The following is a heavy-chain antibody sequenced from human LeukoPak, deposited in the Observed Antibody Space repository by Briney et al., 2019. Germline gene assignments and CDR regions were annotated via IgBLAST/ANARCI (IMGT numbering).Heavy chain of an antibody. D-gene: IGHD3-22*01. CDR2: INTDGSST. J-gene: IGHJ4*02. CDR3: AKDHGSMIVVVITPFDY. V-gene: IGHV3-74*01. CDR1: GFTFSNSW. Sequence: PGGSLRLSCAASGFTFSNSWMHWVRQTPGKGLVWVSRINTDGSSTSYADSVKGRFTISRDNAENTLYLQMNSLRAEDTAVYYCAKDHGSMIVVVITPFDYWGQGTLVTVSS.